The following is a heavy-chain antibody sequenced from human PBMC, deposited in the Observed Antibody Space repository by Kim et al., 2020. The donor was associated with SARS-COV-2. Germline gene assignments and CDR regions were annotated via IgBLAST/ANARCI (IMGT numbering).Heavy chain of an antibody. V-gene: IGHV3-64D*06. CDR3: VRYGRNYGAVH. CDR2: TTRDGDGS. CDR1: GFTFSGYA. Sequence: GGSLRLSCSASGFTFSGYAIHWVRRSPGMGLQYVSATTRDGDGSFYADSVKDRFSIFRDNSKDTLFLQMSGLRIEDTAIYYCVRYGRNYGAVHWGQGTLVTVS. D-gene: IGHD1-7*01. J-gene: IGHJ4*02.